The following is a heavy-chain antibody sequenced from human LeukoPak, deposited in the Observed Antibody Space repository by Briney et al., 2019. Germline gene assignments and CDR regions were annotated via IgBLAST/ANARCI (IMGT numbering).Heavy chain of an antibody. D-gene: IGHD3-22*01. J-gene: IGHJ5*02. CDR2: IYTGGST. Sequence: PGGSLRLSCAASGFTVSSNYMSWVRQAPGKGLEWVSIIYTGGSTYYADSVKGRFTISRDNPKNTLYLQMNSLRAEDTAVYYCATNYYDTPLGRWGQGTLVTVSS. CDR1: GFTVSSNY. CDR3: ATNYYDTPLGR. V-gene: IGHV3-66*01.